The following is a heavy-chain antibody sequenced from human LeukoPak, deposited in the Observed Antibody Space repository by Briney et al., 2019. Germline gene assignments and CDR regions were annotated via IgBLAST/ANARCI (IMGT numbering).Heavy chain of an antibody. J-gene: IGHJ4*02. V-gene: IGHV1-24*01. D-gene: IGHD3-22*01. CDR3: ATVPHYYDSSGYYSD. Sequence: ASVKVSCKVSGYTLTELSMHWVRQAPGKGLEWMGGFDPEDGETIYAQKFQGRVTMTEDTSTDTAYMELSSLRSEDTAVYYCATVPHYYDSSGYYSDWGQGTLVTVSS. CDR1: GYTLTELS. CDR2: FDPEDGET.